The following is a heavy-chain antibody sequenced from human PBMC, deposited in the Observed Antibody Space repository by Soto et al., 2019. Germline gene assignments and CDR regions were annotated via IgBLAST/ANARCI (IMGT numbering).Heavy chain of an antibody. CDR1: GFTFSSYG. D-gene: IGHD2-21*02. CDR2: ISYDGSNK. CDR3: AKGKGCGGDCYPDYYYYGMDV. Sequence: QVQLVESGGGVVQPGRSLRLSCAASGFTFSSYGMHWVRQAPGKGLEWVAVISYDGSNKYYADSVKGRFTISRDNSKNTLYLQMNSLRAEDTAVYYCAKGKGCGGDCYPDYYYYGMDVWGQGTTVTVYS. V-gene: IGHV3-30*18. J-gene: IGHJ6*02.